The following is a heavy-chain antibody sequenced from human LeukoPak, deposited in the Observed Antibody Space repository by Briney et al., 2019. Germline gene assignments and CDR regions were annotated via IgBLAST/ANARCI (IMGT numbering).Heavy chain of an antibody. D-gene: IGHD4-23*01. Sequence: GGSLRLSCAASGFTFSSYSMNWVRQAPGKGLEWVSSISSSSSYIYYADSVKGRFTISRDNAKNSLYLQMNSLRAEDTAAYYCARDVMGYGGNSGYYYYYGMDVWGQGTTVTVSS. CDR1: GFTFSSYS. J-gene: IGHJ6*02. CDR2: ISSSSSYI. V-gene: IGHV3-21*01. CDR3: ARDVMGYGGNSGYYYYYGMDV.